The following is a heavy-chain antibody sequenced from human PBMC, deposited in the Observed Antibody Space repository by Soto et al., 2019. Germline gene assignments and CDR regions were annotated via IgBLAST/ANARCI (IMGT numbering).Heavy chain of an antibody. CDR3: ARESTSGLDY. CDR2: VIPILNVA. J-gene: IGHJ4*02. V-gene: IGHV1-69*04. D-gene: IGHD2-2*01. Sequence: QVQLVQSGAEVQKPGSSVKVSCQTSGGFFGIYPISWVRQAPGQGLEGVGRVIPILNVANYTQKLHGRLTRTADQSTTTAYMELSILTSEHTAVYYCARESTSGLDYWRQGTLVTVSS. CDR1: GGFFGIYP.